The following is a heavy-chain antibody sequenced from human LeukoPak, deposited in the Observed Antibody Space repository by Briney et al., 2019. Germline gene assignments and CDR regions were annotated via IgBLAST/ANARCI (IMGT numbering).Heavy chain of an antibody. Sequence: SETLSLTCTVSGGSITSSNYYWCWIRQPPGKGLEWIGSISDSGGTYYNPSLKSRITISVDTSKNQFSLKLSSVTAADTALYYCARLNVRPAMVRGVLDYWGQGTLVTVSS. CDR2: ISDSGGT. V-gene: IGHV4-39*07. CDR3: ARLNVRPAMVRGVLDY. J-gene: IGHJ4*02. CDR1: GGSITSSNYY. D-gene: IGHD3-10*01.